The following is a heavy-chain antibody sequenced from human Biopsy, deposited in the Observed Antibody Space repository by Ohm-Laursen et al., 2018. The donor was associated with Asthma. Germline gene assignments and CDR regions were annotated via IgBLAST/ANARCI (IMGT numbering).Heavy chain of an antibody. Sequence: SETLSLTCIVSGDAMSTSGSYWGWIRQSPGKGLEWIGSIYYSGNTYYNPSLESRVTISAGTSKNHFSLKVTSVTAADTAVYYCARAVSSSSYWYFDLWGRGDLVTVSS. CDR3: ARAVSSSSYWYFDL. CDR2: IYYSGNT. D-gene: IGHD6-6*01. J-gene: IGHJ2*01. V-gene: IGHV4-39*02. CDR1: GDAMSTSGSY.